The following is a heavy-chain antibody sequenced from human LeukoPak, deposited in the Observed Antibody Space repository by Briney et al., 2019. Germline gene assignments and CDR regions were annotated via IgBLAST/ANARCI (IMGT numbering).Heavy chain of an antibody. D-gene: IGHD2-2*01. J-gene: IGHJ5*02. V-gene: IGHV4-59*01. CDR1: GGSIISYY. Sequence: SETLSLTCTVSGGSIISYYWSWIRQPPGKGLEWIGYIYYSGSTNYNPSLNSRVTISVDTSKNQFSLKLSSVAAADTAVYYCASSGDRKYQAPWFDPWGQGTLVTVSS. CDR2: IYYSGST. CDR3: ASSGDRKYQAPWFDP.